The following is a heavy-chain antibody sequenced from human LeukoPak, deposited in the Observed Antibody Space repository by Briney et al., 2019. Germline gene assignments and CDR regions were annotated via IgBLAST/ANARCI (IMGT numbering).Heavy chain of an antibody. CDR2: INTDTGNP. J-gene: IGHJ5*02. D-gene: IGHD6-13*01. CDR1: GYTFTSYA. CDR3: ARDPFLVAAAETNWFDP. V-gene: IGHV7-4-1*02. Sequence: ASVKVSRKASGYTFTSYAMNWVRQAPGQGLEWMGWINTDTGNPTYAQGFTGRFVFSLDTSVSTAYLQISSLKAEDTAVYYCARDPFLVAAAETNWFDPWGQGTLVTVSS.